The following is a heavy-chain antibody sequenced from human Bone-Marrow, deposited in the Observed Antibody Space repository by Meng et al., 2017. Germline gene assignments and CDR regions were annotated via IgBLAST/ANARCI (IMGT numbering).Heavy chain of an antibody. CDR3: AKDYNYVWGGYYTDSYGMDV. D-gene: IGHD3-3*01. CDR2: ISGSGGLT. V-gene: IGHV3-23*01. CDR1: GFTYSSYA. J-gene: IGHJ6*02. Sequence: GESLKISCAASGFTYSSYAMSWVRQAPGKGLEWVSAISGSGGLTYSADSVKGRFTISRDNSKNTLYLQMNSLSAEDTAVYYCAKDYNYVWGGYYTDSYGMDVWGQGTTVTVSS.